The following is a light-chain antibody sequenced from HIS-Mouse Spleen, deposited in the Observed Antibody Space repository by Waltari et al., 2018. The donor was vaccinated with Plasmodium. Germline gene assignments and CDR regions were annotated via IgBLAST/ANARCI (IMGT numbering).Light chain of an antibody. J-gene: IGKJ1*01. CDR1: QSISSY. CDR3: QQNYNTWT. CDR2: AAS. Sequence: IQMTPSPSSLSASVGDRVTITCRASQSISSYLNWYQQKPGKAPKLLIYAASSLQSGVPSRFSGSGSGTDFTLTISSLQPEDFATYYCQQNYNTWTFGQGTKVEIK. V-gene: IGKV1-39*01.